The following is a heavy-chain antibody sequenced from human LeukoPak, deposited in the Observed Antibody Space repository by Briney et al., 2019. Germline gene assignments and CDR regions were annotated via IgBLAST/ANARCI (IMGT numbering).Heavy chain of an antibody. V-gene: IGHV1-18*01. CDR3: ARDPSTVTTLYNWFDP. CDR2: ISAYNGNT. D-gene: IGHD4-17*01. J-gene: IGHJ5*02. CDR1: GYTFTSYG. Sequence: GESLKISCKATGYTFTSYGISWVRQAPGQGLEWMGWISAYNGNTNYAQKLQGRVTMTTDTSTSTAYMELRSLRSDDTAVYYCARDPSTVTTLYNWFDPWGQGTLVTVSS.